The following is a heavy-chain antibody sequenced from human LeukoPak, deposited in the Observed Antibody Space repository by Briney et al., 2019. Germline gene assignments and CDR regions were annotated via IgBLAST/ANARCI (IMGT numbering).Heavy chain of an antibody. CDR3: AGGSSSYTHDY. V-gene: IGHV4-59*01. D-gene: IGHD2-2*01. CDR1: GGSISSYY. J-gene: IGHJ4*02. Sequence: SETLSLTCTVSGGSISSYYWCWIRQPPGKGLEWIGYIYYRGSTNYNPSLKSRVTVSVDTSKNQFSLKLSSVTAADTAVYYCAGGSSSYTHDYWGQGTLVTVSS. CDR2: IYYRGST.